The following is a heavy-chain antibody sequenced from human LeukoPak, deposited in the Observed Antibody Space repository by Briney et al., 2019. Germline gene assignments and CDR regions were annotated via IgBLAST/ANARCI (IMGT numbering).Heavy chain of an antibody. J-gene: IGHJ4*02. CDR1: GFIFNIYD. V-gene: IGHV3-30-3*01. CDR3: ARDLAPTAAGGY. D-gene: IGHD6-13*01. Sequence: GGSLRLSCAASGFIFNIYDMHWVRQAPGKGLEWVAMTVYGGSNKHYADSVKGRFTISRDNSKNTLYLQMDSLRPEDTAVYYCARDLAPTAAGGYWGQGTLVTVSS. CDR2: TVYGGSNK.